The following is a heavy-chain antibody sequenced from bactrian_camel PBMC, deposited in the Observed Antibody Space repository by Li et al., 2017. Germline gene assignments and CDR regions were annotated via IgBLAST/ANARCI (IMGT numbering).Heavy chain of an antibody. CDR2: IYSDGS. V-gene: IGHV3S10*01. CDR3: AEGRGSRGEHCYSLNY. CDR1: GFIFSSYG. D-gene: IGHD6*01. J-gene: IGHJ4*01. Sequence: DVQLVESGGGLVQPGGSLRLSCEASGFIFSSYGMTWVRQAPWKGLEWVSGIYSDGSYVDSVKGRFTISGDNARNTVYLQMNNLQPEDTATYYCAEGRGSRGEHCYSLNYWGQGTQVTVS.